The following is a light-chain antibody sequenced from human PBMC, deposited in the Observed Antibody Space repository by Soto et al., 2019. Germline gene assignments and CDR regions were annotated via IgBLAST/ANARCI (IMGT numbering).Light chain of an antibody. J-gene: IGKJ2*01. CDR3: QQANSLPDK. V-gene: IGKV1-12*01. CDR1: QGLNNW. CDR2: ATS. Sequence: DIRMTQSPSSVSASVGDRVTITCRASQGLNNWLAWYQQKPGKAPNLLIYATSSLQSGVPSRFSGRGSGTEFTLTISSLQPEDFATYYCQQANSLPDKFGQGTK.